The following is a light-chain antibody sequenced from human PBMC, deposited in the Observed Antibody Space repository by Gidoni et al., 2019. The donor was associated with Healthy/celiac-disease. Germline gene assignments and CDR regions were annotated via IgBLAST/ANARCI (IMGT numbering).Light chain of an antibody. CDR1: QSVSSY. J-gene: IGKJ1*01. V-gene: IGKV3-11*01. CDR3: QQEGT. Sequence: EIVLTQSPATLSLSPGERATLSCRASQSVSSYLAWYQQKPGQAPRLLIYDASNSATGIPARFSGSGSGTDFTLTISSLEPEDFAVYYCQQEGTFGQGTKVEIK. CDR2: DAS.